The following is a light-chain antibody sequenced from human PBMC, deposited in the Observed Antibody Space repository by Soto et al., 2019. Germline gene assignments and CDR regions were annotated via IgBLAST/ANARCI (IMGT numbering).Light chain of an antibody. CDR3: QQYTNTNNPWM. CDR1: QTISTW. J-gene: IGKJ1*01. CDR2: DAS. Sequence: DIQVTQSPPTLSASVGDRVTITCRASQTISTWMAWYQQKPGKAPKLLVYDASTLQSGVASTFSGSGSGTEFTLIITGLQPDHSATYYCQQYTNTNNPWMFGQGTKVDIK. V-gene: IGKV1-5*01.